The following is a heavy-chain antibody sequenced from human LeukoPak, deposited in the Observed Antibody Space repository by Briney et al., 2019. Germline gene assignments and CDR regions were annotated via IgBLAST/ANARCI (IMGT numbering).Heavy chain of an antibody. V-gene: IGHV3-7*01. CDR1: GFTFSSYW. J-gene: IGHJ4*02. CDR3: ARDTLGEGDDSDYAVYYFDY. CDR2: IKQDGNEK. D-gene: IGHD5-12*01. Sequence: GSLRLSCAASGFTFSSYWMSWVRQAPGKGLEWVANIKQDGNEKYYVDSVKGRFTISRDDAKNSLYLQMSSLRGEDTAVYYCARDTLGEGDDSDYAVYYFDYWGQGTLVTVSS.